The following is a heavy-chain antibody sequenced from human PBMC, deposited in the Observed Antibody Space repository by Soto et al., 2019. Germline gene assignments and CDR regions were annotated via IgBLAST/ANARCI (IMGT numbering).Heavy chain of an antibody. CDR2: VRPYNGDT. CDR1: GYVFTSFG. J-gene: IGHJ4*02. CDR3: VRRFFADSWSPYYYFDY. V-gene: IGHV1-18*04. Sequence: ASVKVSCKTSGYVFTSFGISWVRQAPGQGLEWMGWVRPYNGDTKYAEKFQGRVTMTSDTSTTTAYMELRGLRSDDTAVYFCVRRFFADSWSPYYYFDYWGQGTQVTVSS. D-gene: IGHD3-10*01.